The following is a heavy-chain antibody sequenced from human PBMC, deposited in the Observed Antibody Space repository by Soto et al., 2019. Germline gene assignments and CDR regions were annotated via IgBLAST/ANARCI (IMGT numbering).Heavy chain of an antibody. CDR1: GXTFSSYA. CDR2: ISGSGGNT. Sequence: EXQLLXSGXGLVXPGGSLRLXXXASGXTFSSYAMNWVXXXXXXXXXXXSGISGSGGNTYYADSVKGRFTISRDNSKNTLYLQXXSLRAGDMAVYYCAXXXXXGXXXXTXVDXWGQGTLVTVSS. CDR3: AXXXXXGXXXXTXVDX. J-gene: IGHJ4*02. V-gene: IGHV3-23*01.